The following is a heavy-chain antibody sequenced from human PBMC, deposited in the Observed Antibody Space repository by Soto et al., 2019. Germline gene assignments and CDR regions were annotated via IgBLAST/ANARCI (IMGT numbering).Heavy chain of an antibody. J-gene: IGHJ6*02. Sequence: TGGSLRLSCTASGFTFGDYAMSWFRQAPGKGLEWVGFIRSKAYGGTTEYAASVKGRFTISRDDSKSIAYLQMNSLKTEDTAVYYCARVKEYDFWSGYLLDYYYYYGMDVWGQGTTVTVSS. CDR2: IRSKAYGGTT. CDR1: GFTFGDYA. V-gene: IGHV3-49*03. CDR3: ARVKEYDFWSGYLLDYYYYYGMDV. D-gene: IGHD3-3*01.